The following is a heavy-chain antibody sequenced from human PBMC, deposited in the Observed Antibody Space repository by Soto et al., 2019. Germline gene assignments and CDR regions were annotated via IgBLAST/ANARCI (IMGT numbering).Heavy chain of an antibody. V-gene: IGHV3-23*01. CDR2: ISGSGDST. D-gene: IGHD1-1*01. Sequence: GGSLRLSCAASGFTFSSFWMSWVRQAPGKGLEWVSVISGSGDSTYYADSVKGRFTISRDNSKNTLYLQMNSLRAEDTAVYYCAKRATGTYFDYWGQGTLVTVSS. CDR1: GFTFSSFW. J-gene: IGHJ4*02. CDR3: AKRATGTYFDY.